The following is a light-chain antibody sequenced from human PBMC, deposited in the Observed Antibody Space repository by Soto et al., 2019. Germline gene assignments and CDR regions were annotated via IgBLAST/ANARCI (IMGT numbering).Light chain of an antibody. CDR3: SSFGGSSTL. Sequence: QSVLTQPASVSGSPGQSITISCTGTSSDVGGSKYVSWYQQHPGEAPKLMIYDVSYRPSGISNRFSGSKSGNTASLTISGLQAEDEADDFCSSFGGSSTLVGGGTKVTVL. CDR1: SSDVGGSKY. V-gene: IGLV2-14*01. CDR2: DVS. J-gene: IGLJ2*01.